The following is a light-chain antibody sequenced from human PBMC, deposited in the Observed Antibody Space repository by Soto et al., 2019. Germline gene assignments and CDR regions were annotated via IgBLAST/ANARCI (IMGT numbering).Light chain of an antibody. J-gene: IGLJ1*01. CDR3: NSYTTLSNRV. CDR2: EVT. Sequence: QSALTQPASVSGSPRQSITISCTGASSDVGGYTYVSWYQQHPGKAPKLLIYEVTNRPSGVSDRFSGSKSGNTASLTISGLQAEDEANYYCNSYTTLSNRVFGTGTKLTVL. CDR1: SSDVGGYTY. V-gene: IGLV2-14*01.